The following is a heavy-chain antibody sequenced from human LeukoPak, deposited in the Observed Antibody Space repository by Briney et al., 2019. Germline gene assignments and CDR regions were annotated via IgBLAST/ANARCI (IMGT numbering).Heavy chain of an antibody. D-gene: IGHD3-16*02. CDR1: GYTFTSYG. CDR2: ISAYNGNT. J-gene: IGHJ3*02. CDR3: AREGLYDYVWGSYRDDAFDI. V-gene: IGHV1-18*01. Sequence: ASVKVSCKASGYTFTSYGISWVRQAPGQGLEWMGWISAYNGNTNYAQKLQGRVTMTTDTSTSTAYMELRSLRSDDTAVYYCAREGLYDYVWGSYRDDAFDIWGQGTMVTVSS.